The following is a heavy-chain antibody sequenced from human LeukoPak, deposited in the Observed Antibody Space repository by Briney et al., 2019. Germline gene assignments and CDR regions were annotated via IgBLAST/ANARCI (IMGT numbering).Heavy chain of an antibody. CDR1: GGSFNGYY. CDR3: ARGRYYGSGSKTGPFDY. D-gene: IGHD3-10*01. Sequence: PSETLSLTCAVYGGSFNGYYWSWIRQPPGKGLEWIGEINHSGSTNYNPSLKSRVTISVDTSENQFSLKLSSVTAADTAVYYCARGRYYGSGSKTGPFDYWGQGTLVTVSS. V-gene: IGHV4-34*01. J-gene: IGHJ4*02. CDR2: INHSGST.